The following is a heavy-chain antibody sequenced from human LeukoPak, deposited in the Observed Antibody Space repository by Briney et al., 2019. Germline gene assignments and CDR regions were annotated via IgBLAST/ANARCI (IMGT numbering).Heavy chain of an antibody. CDR1: GGTFSSYA. CDR2: ISGYNGNT. J-gene: IGHJ4*02. CDR3: ARDDNYGSGQPDD. D-gene: IGHD3-10*01. V-gene: IGHV1-18*01. Sequence: ASVKVSCKASGGTFSSYAISWVRQAPGQGLEWMGWISGYNGNTNYAQKFQGRVTMTTDTSMSTVYMELRSLRSDDTAVYYCARDDNYGSGQPDDWGQGTLVTVSS.